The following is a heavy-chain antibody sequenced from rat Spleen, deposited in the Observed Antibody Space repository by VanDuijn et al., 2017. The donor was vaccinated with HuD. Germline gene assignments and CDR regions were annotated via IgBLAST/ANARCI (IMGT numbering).Heavy chain of an antibody. V-gene: IGHV5-25*01. J-gene: IGHJ4*01. CDR1: GFTFSNYY. CDR3: ARRDYSRGYIMDA. CDR2: ISTGGGNT. D-gene: IGHD1-3*01. Sequence: EVQLVESGGGLVQPGRSLKLSCAASGFTFSNYYMAWVRQAPTKGLEWVASISTGGGNTYYADTVKGRFTISRDNAWNMLYLQLSSLRSEDTALYYCARRDYSRGYIMDAWGQGASVTVSS.